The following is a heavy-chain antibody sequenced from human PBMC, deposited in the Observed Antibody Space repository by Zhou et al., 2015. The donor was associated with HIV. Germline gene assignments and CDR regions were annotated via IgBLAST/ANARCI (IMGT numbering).Heavy chain of an antibody. CDR2: IIPIFGTA. J-gene: IGHJ5*01. D-gene: IGHD3-10*01. CDR1: GGTFSSYA. V-gene: IGHV1-69*01. CDR3: ATRVPYYSSGVTRYGTGTRLRVTFGDLTGTGTGTGNPVRFPTVRVPFD. Sequence: QVQLVQSGAEVKKPGSSVKVSCKASGGTFSSYAISWVRQAPGQGLEWMGGIIPIFGTANYAQKFQGRVTITADESTSTAYMELSSLRSEDTAVYYCATRVPYYSSGVTRYGTGTRLRVTFGDLTGTGTGTGNPVRFPTVRVPFD.